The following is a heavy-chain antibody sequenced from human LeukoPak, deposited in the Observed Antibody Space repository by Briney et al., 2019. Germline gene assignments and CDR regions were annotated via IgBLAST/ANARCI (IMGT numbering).Heavy chain of an antibody. V-gene: IGHV3-23*01. CDR2: ISGSGGST. CDR1: RFTFSSYA. J-gene: IGHJ4*02. Sequence: GGSLRLSCAASRFTFSSYAMSWVRQAPGKGLEWVSAISGSGGSTYYADSVKGRFTISRDNSKNTLYLQMNSPRAEDTAVYYCAKVGEIVVVVAAAGYYFDYWGQGTLVTVSS. CDR3: AKVGEIVVVVAAAGYYFDY. D-gene: IGHD2-15*01.